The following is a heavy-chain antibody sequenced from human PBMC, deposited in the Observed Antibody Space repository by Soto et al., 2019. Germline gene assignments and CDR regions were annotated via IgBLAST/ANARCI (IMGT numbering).Heavy chain of an antibody. CDR2: INSDGSTT. V-gene: IGHV3-74*01. Sequence: EVQLVESGEGVVQPGGSLRLSCAASGFTFSDHWMHWVRQVPGKGLVWVARINSDGSTTTYADSVKGRFTISRANARNTLYLQMDSLRAGDTALYYCARGYSSGPDYWGQGTLVTVSS. D-gene: IGHD6-19*01. CDR1: GFTFSDHW. CDR3: ARGYSSGPDY. J-gene: IGHJ4*02.